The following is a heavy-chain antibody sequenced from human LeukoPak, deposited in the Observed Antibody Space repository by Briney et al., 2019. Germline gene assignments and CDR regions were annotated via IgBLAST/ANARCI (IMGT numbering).Heavy chain of an antibody. J-gene: IGHJ4*02. Sequence: GGSLILSCEASGVTFTTYSMTWVGQAPGKGLEGVAIISSGSGAIFSADAPKGGFTISSDDATNLMYQEMNSRISDDTTADYFARGHTAVTRPSDFWGQGTLVTVSS. D-gene: IGHD4-17*01. CDR3: ARGHTAVTRPSDF. V-gene: IGHV3-21*01. CDR1: GVTFTTYS. CDR2: ISSGSGAI.